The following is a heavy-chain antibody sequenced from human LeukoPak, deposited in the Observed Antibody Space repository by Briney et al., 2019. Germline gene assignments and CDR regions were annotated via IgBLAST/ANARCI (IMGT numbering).Heavy chain of an antibody. CDR1: GFTFSSYT. CDR3: ARGDXXDXXAFDI. J-gene: IGHJ3*02. D-gene: IGHD3/OR15-3a*01. Sequence: GGSLRLSCAASGFTFSSYTMNWVRQAPGKGLEWVSSIIRGSGYIYYADSVKGRFTISRDNPKNSLYLQMNSLRAEDTAVYYCARGDXXDXXAFDIXGQGTXXTVS. V-gene: IGHV3-21*01. CDR2: IIRGSGYI.